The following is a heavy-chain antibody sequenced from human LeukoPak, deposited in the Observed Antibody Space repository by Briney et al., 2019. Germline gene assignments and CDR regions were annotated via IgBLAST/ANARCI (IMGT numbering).Heavy chain of an antibody. Sequence: GGSLRLSCAVSGFTVSSNSMSWVRQAPGKGLEWVSFIYSDNTHYSDSVKGRFTISRDNSKNTLYLQMNSLRAEDTAVYYCARGTVARGAFDIWGQGTMVTVSS. D-gene: IGHD6-19*01. CDR3: ARGTVARGAFDI. CDR1: GFTVSSNS. CDR2: IYSDNT. J-gene: IGHJ3*02. V-gene: IGHV3-66*03.